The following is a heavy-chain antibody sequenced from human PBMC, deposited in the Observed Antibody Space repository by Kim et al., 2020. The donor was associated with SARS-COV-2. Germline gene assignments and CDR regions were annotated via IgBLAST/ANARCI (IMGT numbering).Heavy chain of an antibody. Sequence: SVKVSCKASGGTFSSYAISWVRQAPGQGLEWMGGIIPIFGTANYAQKFQGRVTITADESTSTAYMELSSLRSEDMAVYYCARVPRWYYYYGMDVWGQGTTVTVSS. D-gene: IGHD3-16*02. V-gene: IGHV1-69*13. CDR3: ARVPRWYYYYGMDV. CDR1: GGTFSSYA. J-gene: IGHJ6*02. CDR2: IIPIFGTA.